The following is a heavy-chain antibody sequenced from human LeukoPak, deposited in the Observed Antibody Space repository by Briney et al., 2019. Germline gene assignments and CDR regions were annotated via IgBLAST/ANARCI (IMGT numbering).Heavy chain of an antibody. CDR2: INHSAST. CDR1: GGSFSGYY. D-gene: IGHD2-2*01. CDR3: ARRGVVPAARRQFDY. Sequence: SETLSLTCQVYGGSFSGYYWSWIRQPPGKGLDWIGEINHSASTNYNPSLKSRVTISVDTSKNQFSLKLSSVTAADTAVYYCARRGVVPAARRQFDYWGQGTLVTVSS. J-gene: IGHJ4*02. V-gene: IGHV4-34*01.